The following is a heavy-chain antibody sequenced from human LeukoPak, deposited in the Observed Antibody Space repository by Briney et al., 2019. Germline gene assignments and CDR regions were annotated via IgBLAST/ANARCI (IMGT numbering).Heavy chain of an antibody. CDR2: IYHSGST. CDR1: GGSISSSNW. CDR3: ARLGLYGSGSYYQRGRPTPYFDY. D-gene: IGHD3-10*01. Sequence: NPSETLSLTCAVSGGSISSSNWWSWVRQPPGKGLEWIGEIYHSGSTNYNPSLKSRVTISVDTSKNQFSLKLSSVTAADTAVYYCARLGLYGSGSYYQRGRPTPYFDYWGQGTLVTVSS. J-gene: IGHJ4*02. V-gene: IGHV4-4*02.